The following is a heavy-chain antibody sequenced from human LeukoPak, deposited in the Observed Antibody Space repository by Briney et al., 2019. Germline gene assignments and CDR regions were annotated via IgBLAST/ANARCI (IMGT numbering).Heavy chain of an antibody. V-gene: IGHV4-34*01. J-gene: IGHJ4*02. CDR3: ARGLPRHGPMVRGVRGGNYFDY. D-gene: IGHD3-10*01. CDR1: GGSFSGYY. CDR2: INHSRST. Sequence: PSETLSLTCAVYGGSFSGYYWSWIRQPPGKGLEWIGEINHSRSTNYNPSLKSRVTISVDTSKNQFSLKLSSVTAADTAVYYCARGLPRHGPMVRGVRGGNYFDYWGQGTLVTVSS.